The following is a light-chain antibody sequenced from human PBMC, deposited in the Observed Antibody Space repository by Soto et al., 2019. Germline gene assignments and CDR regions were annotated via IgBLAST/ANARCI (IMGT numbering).Light chain of an antibody. V-gene: IGKV1-6*01. CDR1: QDIRNE. CDR2: AAS. CDR3: LQDFNYPRT. J-gene: IGKJ1*01. Sequence: AIQMTQSPSSLSASVGDRVTITCRARQDIRNELGWYQQKAGKAPKVLIYAASNLQSGVPSRFSGSGSGTDFTLTISSLQPEDFAPYYCLQDFNYPRTFGQGTKVDIK.